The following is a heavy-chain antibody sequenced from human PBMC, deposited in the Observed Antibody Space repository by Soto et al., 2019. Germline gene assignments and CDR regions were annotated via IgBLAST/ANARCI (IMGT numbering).Heavy chain of an antibody. CDR2: VNPILSMS. D-gene: IGHD3-10*01. CDR3: ATSYGAGYRAFDY. V-gene: IGHV1-69*02. CDR1: GDTFSFYT. Sequence: QVQMVQSGAEVKKPGSSVKVSCKASGDTFSFYTINWVRQAPGLGLEWMGRVNPILSMSNYAQKFQGRVTMTADKSTRTAYMELRSLRSEDTAFYYCATSYGAGYRAFDYWGKGALVTVSS. J-gene: IGHJ4*02.